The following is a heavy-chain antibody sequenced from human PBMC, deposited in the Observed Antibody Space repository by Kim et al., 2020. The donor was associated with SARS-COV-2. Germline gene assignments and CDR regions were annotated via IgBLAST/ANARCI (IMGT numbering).Heavy chain of an antibody. V-gene: IGHV1-69*13. CDR1: GGNFSSYA. CDR2: IIPIFGTA. CDR3: ARDGYDSSGYYSLLDG. J-gene: IGHJ4*02. Sequence: SVKVSCKASGGNFSSYAISWVRQAPGQGLEWMGGIIPIFGTANYAQKFQGRVTITADESTSTAYMELSSLRSEDTAVYYCARDGYDSSGYYSLLDGWGQGTLVTVSS. D-gene: IGHD3-22*01.